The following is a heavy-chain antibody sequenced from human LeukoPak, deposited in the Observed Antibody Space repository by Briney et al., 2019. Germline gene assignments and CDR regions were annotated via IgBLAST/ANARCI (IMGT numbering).Heavy chain of an antibody. CDR1: VGSISSYY. Sequence: PSETLSLTCTVPVGSISSYYWGSIRQPAGKGLEWIGRIYTSGSTNYNPALKSRVTMSVDTSKNQCSLKLSSVTAADTAVYYCARDLDYGDYEYAFDIWGQGTMVTVSS. CDR2: IYTSGST. V-gene: IGHV4-4*07. CDR3: ARDLDYGDYEYAFDI. D-gene: IGHD4-17*01. J-gene: IGHJ3*02.